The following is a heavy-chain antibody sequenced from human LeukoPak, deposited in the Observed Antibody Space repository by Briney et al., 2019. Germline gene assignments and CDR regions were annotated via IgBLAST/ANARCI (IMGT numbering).Heavy chain of an antibody. CDR2: IYYSGST. CDR1: GGSISSYY. CDR3: AGEVRYFDWSRIDY. D-gene: IGHD3-9*01. Sequence: PSETLSLTCTVSGGSISSYYWSWIRQPPGKGLEWIGYIYYSGSTNYNPSLKSRVTISVDTSKNQFSLKLSSVTAADTAVYYCAGEVRYFDWSRIDYWGQGTLVTVSS. J-gene: IGHJ4*02. V-gene: IGHV4-59*01.